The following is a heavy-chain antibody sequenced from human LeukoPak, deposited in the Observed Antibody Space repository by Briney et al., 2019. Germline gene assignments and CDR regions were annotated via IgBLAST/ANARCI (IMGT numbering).Heavy chain of an antibody. J-gene: IGHJ4*02. D-gene: IGHD3-22*01. CDR2: MNPNSGNT. CDR1: GYTFTSYD. V-gene: IGHV1-8*01. CDR3: ARGGDSSGYYRV. Sequence: ASVKVSCKASGYTFTSYDINLVRQATGQGLEWMGWMNPNSGNTGYAQKFQGRVTMTRNTSISTAYMELSSLRSEDTAVYYCARGGDSSGYYRVWGQGALVTVSS.